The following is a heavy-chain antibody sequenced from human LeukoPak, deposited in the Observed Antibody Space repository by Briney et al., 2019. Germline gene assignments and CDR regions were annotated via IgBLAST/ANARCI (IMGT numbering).Heavy chain of an antibody. Sequence: SETLSLTCTVSGGSISSYYWSWIRQPPGKGLEWIGYIYSSGSTNYNPSLKSRVTISVDTAKNQFSLKLSSVAAADTAVYYCARGRTYDFWSGYLFGYWGQGTLVTVSS. D-gene: IGHD3-3*01. CDR1: GGSISSYY. J-gene: IGHJ4*02. CDR2: IYSSGST. V-gene: IGHV4-59*01. CDR3: ARGRTYDFWSGYLFGY.